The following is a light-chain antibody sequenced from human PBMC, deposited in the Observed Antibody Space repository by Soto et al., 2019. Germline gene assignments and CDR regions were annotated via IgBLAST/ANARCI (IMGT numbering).Light chain of an antibody. CDR2: KGT. V-gene: IGLV2-23*01. CDR3: CSSAPESTYV. J-gene: IGLJ1*01. Sequence: QSALAQPASVSGSPGQSITISCTGTDSDVGAHNSVSWYQQHPHKAPRLIIYKGTRRPSGISYRFSGSTSGNAASLTISALQADDEADYFCCSSAPESTYVFGTGTKVTVL. CDR1: DSDVGAHNS.